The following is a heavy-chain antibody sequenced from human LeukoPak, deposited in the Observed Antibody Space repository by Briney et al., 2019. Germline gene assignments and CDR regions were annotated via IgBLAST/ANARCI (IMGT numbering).Heavy chain of an antibody. CDR3: ASGIAVAGTGFDY. V-gene: IGHV3-74*01. Sequence: GGSPRLSCAASGFTFSSYWMHWVRQAPGKGLVWVSRINSDGSSTSYADSVKGRFTISRDNAKNTLYLQMNSLRAEDTAVYYCASGIAVAGTGFDYWGQGTLVTVSS. CDR1: GFTFSSYW. CDR2: INSDGSST. D-gene: IGHD6-19*01. J-gene: IGHJ4*02.